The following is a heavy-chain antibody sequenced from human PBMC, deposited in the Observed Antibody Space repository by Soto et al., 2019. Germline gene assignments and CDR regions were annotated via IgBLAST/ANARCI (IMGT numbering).Heavy chain of an antibody. CDR1: GVSISSSSYY. CDR2: IYYSGST. J-gene: IGHJ4*02. Sequence: PSETLSLTCTVSGVSISSSSYYWGWIRQPPGKGLEWIGSIYYSGSTYYNPSLKSRVTISVDTSKNQFSLKLSSVTAADTAVYYCARQGYDSSGYYYDFDYWGQGTLVTVSS. CDR3: ARQGYDSSGYYYDFDY. V-gene: IGHV4-39*01. D-gene: IGHD3-22*01.